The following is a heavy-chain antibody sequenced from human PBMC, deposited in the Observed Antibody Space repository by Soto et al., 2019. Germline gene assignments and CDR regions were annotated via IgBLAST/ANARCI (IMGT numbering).Heavy chain of an antibody. CDR1: GGSFSGYY. CDR3: ARGLVEDYDFWSGYGNWFDP. CDR2: INHSGST. V-gene: IGHV4-34*01. Sequence: LSLTCAVYGGSFSGYYWSWIRQPPGKGLEWIGEINHSGSTNYNPSLKSRVTISVDTSKNQFSLKLSSVTAADTAVYYCARGLVEDYDFWSGYGNWFDPWGQGTLVTVSS. D-gene: IGHD3-3*01. J-gene: IGHJ5*02.